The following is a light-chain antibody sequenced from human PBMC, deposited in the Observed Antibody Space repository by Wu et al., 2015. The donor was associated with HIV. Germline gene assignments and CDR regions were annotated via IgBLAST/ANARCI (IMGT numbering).Light chain of an antibody. J-gene: IGKJ1*01. V-gene: IGKV1-5*03. CDR3: QQYNSYSAWT. CDR1: ESLNNR. CDR2: WAS. Sequence: DIQMTQSPSTLSASVGERVTMTCRASESLNNRLAWYQQKPGKAPQLLIYWASTVERRAPSRFSGSGSETEFTLTISSLEPDDFATYYCQQYNSYSAWTFGQGTRVEMK.